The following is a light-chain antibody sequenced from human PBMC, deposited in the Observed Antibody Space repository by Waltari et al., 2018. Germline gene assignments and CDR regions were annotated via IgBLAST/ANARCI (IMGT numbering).Light chain of an antibody. Sequence: QSALTQPASVSGSPGQSIAISCTGTSSDVGGYNSVSWYQQHPGKVPKLVIYDVSNRPSGVSTRFSGSTPGNTASLTISGLQADDEADYYCSSFTRATTLIFGGGTKLTVL. CDR1: SSDVGGYNS. CDR2: DVS. V-gene: IGLV2-14*03. CDR3: SSFTRATTLI. J-gene: IGLJ2*01.